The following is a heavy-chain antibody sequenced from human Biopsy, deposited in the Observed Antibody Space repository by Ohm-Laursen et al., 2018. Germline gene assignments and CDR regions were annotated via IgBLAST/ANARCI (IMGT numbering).Heavy chain of an antibody. D-gene: IGHD6-19*01. CDR2: ISWNSGSI. CDR1: GFTFSSYG. CDR3: AKDRRAVAGYDAFDI. J-gene: IGHJ3*02. Sequence: SLRLSCAAPGFTFSSYGMSWVRQAPGKGLEWVSGISWNSGSIGYADSVKGRFTISRDNAKNSLYLQMNSLRAEDTALYYCAKDRRAVAGYDAFDIWGQGTMVTVSS. V-gene: IGHV3-9*01.